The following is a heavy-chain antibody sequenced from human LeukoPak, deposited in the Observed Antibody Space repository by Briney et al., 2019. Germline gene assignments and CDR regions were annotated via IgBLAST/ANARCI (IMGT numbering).Heavy chain of an antibody. CDR1: GGPISSSFYN. V-gene: IGHV4-39*02. Sequence: SETLSLTCTVSGGPISSSFYNCAWIRQSPGKGLEWIGSMSYSGNTYYNPSLKSRVSMSVDASNSQFSLRLRSVTAADTAIYYCARDRSPFYYYFMDVWGEGTTVSVSS. CDR3: ARDRSPFYYYFMDV. D-gene: IGHD2-15*01. J-gene: IGHJ6*03. CDR2: MSYSGNT.